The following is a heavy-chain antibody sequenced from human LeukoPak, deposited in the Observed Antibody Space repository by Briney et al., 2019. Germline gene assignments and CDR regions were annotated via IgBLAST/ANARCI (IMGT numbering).Heavy chain of an antibody. CDR1: GYSISTGYF. CDR3: ARDVGMVASTPPHFDY. CDR2: IHYSGTT. D-gene: IGHD5-12*01. Sequence: PSETLSLTCSVSGYSISTGYFWVWIRQPPGKGLEWIGNIHYSGTTYYNPSLKSRVTISVDTSKNQFSLKLSSVTAADTAVYYCARDVGMVASTPPHFDYWGQGTLVTVSS. J-gene: IGHJ4*02. V-gene: IGHV4-38-2*02.